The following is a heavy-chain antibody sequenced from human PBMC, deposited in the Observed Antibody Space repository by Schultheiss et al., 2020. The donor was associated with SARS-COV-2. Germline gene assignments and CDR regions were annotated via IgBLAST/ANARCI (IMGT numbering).Heavy chain of an antibody. CDR1: GGSISSYY. Sequence: SQTLSLTCTVSGGSISSYYWSWIRQPPGKGLEWIGYIYYSGSTNYNPSLKSRVTISVDTSKNQFSLKLSSVTAADTAVYYCARGPNLEWTPYDNWFDPWGQGTLVTVSS. CDR3: ARGPNLEWTPYDNWFDP. D-gene: IGHD3-3*01. CDR2: IYYSGST. J-gene: IGHJ5*02. V-gene: IGHV4-59*01.